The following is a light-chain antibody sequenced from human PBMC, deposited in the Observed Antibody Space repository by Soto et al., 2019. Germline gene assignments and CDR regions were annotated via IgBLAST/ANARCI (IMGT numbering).Light chain of an antibody. J-gene: IGLJ1*01. V-gene: IGLV2-11*01. CDR3: CSYAGSYTLYV. CDR2: DVS. CDR1: SSDVGGYNY. Sequence: QSALTQPRSASGSPGQSVTISCTGTSSDVGGYNYVSWYQQHPGKAPKLMIYDVSKRPSGVPDRFSGSKSGNTASLTISGLQAEDEADYYCCSYAGSYTLYVFGTGTKVTLL.